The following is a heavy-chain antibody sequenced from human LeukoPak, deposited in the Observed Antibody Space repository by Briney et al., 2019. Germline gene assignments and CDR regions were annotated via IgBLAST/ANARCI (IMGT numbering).Heavy chain of an antibody. Sequence: GASVKVSCKASGGTFSSYAISWVRQAPGQGLEWMGGIIPIFGTANYAQKFQGRVTITADESTSTAYMELSSLRSEDTAVYYCAGSLRFLEWGPTYYYGMDVWGQGTTVTVSS. CDR3: AGSLRFLEWGPTYYYGMDV. CDR2: IIPIFGTA. CDR1: GGTFSSYA. V-gene: IGHV1-69*01. D-gene: IGHD3-3*01. J-gene: IGHJ6*02.